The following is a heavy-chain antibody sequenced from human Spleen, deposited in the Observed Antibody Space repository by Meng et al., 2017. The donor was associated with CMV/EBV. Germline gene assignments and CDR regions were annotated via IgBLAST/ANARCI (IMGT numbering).Heavy chain of an antibody. CDR1: GGSFSDYY. CDR3: ARVSSWTYYSDY. V-gene: IGHV4-34*01. CDR2: INHSGST. D-gene: IGHD6-13*01. J-gene: IGHJ4*02. Sequence: PETLSLTCAVYGGSFSDYYWSWIRQPPGKGLEWIGEINHSGSTNYNPSLKSRVTISVDTSKNQFSLKLSSVTAADTAVYYCARVSSWTYYSDYWGQGTLVTVSS.